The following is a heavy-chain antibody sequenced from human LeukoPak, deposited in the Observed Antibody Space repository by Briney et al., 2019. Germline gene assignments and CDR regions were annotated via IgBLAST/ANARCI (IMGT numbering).Heavy chain of an antibody. CDR2: IIPIFGTT. CDR1: GGTFSSYA. D-gene: IGHD3-9*01. Sequence: SVKVSCKASGGTFSSYAISWVRQAPGQGLEWMGRIIPIFGTTSYAQKFQGRVTISADESTNTTYMELSSLRSEDTAVYYCARARSYDIVTGQPHNWFDPWGQGTLVTVSS. J-gene: IGHJ5*02. CDR3: ARARSYDIVTGQPHNWFDP. V-gene: IGHV1-69*13.